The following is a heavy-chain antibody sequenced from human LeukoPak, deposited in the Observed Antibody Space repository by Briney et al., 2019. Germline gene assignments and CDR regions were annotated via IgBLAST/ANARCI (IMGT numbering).Heavy chain of an antibody. D-gene: IGHD5-12*01. Sequence: GGSLRLSCAASRFTFISYSMTWVRQAPGKGLEWVSSISSSSSYRYYADSVKGRFTISRDNAKNSLYLQMNSLRPEDTALYYCATNGGGDSGYGNFDYWGQGTLVTVSS. CDR2: ISSSSSYR. V-gene: IGHV3-21*04. CDR1: RFTFISYS. CDR3: ATNGGGDSGYGNFDY. J-gene: IGHJ4*02.